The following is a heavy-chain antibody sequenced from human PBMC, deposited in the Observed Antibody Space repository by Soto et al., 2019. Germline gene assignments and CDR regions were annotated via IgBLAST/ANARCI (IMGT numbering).Heavy chain of an antibody. J-gene: IGHJ6*02. CDR1: GFTFSSYG. D-gene: IGHD6-19*01. CDR2: IWYDGSNK. Sequence: QVQLVESGGGVVQPGRSLRLSCAASGFTFSSYGMHWVRQAPGKGLEWVAVIWYDGSNKYYADSVKGRFTISRDNSKNTRYLQLNSLRAEDTAVYYCARGVAGKNYYYGMDVWGQGTTVTVSS. CDR3: ARGVAGKNYYYGMDV. V-gene: IGHV3-33*01.